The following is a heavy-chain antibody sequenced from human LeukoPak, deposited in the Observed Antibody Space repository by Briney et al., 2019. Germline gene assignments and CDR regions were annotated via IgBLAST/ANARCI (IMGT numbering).Heavy chain of an antibody. V-gene: IGHV3-21*01. CDR2: ISSSSSYI. CDR1: GFTFSSYS. J-gene: IGHJ5*02. D-gene: IGHD5-12*01. Sequence: GGSLRLSCAASGFTFSSYSMTWVRQAPGKGLEWVSSISSSSSYIYYADSVKGRFTISRDNAKNSLYLQMNSLRAEDTAVYYCARDLSRDGYNYLSSWGQGTLVTVSS. CDR3: ARDLSRDGYNYLSS.